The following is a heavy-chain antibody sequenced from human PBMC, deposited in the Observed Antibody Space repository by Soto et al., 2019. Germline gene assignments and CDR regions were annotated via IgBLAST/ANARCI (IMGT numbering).Heavy chain of an antibody. CDR1: GFTFDDYA. Sequence: EVQLVESGGGLVQPGRSLRLSCAASGFTFDDYAMHWVRQAPGKGLEWVSGISWNSGSIGYADSVKGRFTISRDNAKNSLYLQMNSLRAEDTALYYCAKDQLPYDFWSGSDYWGQGTLVTVSS. D-gene: IGHD3-3*01. J-gene: IGHJ4*02. CDR2: ISWNSGSI. CDR3: AKDQLPYDFWSGSDY. V-gene: IGHV3-9*01.